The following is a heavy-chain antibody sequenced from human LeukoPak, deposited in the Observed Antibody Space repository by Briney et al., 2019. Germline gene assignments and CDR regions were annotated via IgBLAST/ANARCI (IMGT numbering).Heavy chain of an antibody. Sequence: GGSLRLSCAASGFTFSRYSMNWVRQAPGKGLEWVSYISSGSSTIYYADSVKGRFTISRDNAKNSLYLQMNSLRAEDTAVYYCARVAARPRAVDYWGQGTLVTVSS. CDR2: ISSGSSTI. D-gene: IGHD6-6*01. J-gene: IGHJ4*02. V-gene: IGHV3-48*01. CDR1: GFTFSRYS. CDR3: ARVAARPRAVDY.